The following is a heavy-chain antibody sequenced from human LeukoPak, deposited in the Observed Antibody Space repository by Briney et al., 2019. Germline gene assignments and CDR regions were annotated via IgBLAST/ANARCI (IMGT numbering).Heavy chain of an antibody. Sequence: PGGSLRLSCAASGFTFSNYAMSWVRQAPGRGLEWVSAISGSSGLTYYADSVKSRFTISRDNSKNTLFLQMNSLRAEDTAVYYCARRGESASYGDYRFDYWGQGTLVTVSS. CDR3: ARRGESASYGDYRFDY. V-gene: IGHV3-23*01. J-gene: IGHJ4*02. D-gene: IGHD4-17*01. CDR2: ISGSSGLT. CDR1: GFTFSNYA.